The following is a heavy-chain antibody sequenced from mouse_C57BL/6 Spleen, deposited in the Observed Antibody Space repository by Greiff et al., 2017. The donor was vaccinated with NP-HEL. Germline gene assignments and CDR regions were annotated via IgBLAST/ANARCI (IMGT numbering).Heavy chain of an antibody. J-gene: IGHJ4*01. CDR3: AREEGGVTTFYAMDY. CDR2: ISDGGSYT. Sequence: EVHLVESGGGLVKPGGSLKLSCAASGFTFSSYALSWVRQTPEKRLEWVATISDGGSYTYYPDNVKGRFTISRDNAKNNLYLQRSHLKSEDTAMYYCAREEGGVTTFYAMDYWGQGTSVTVSS. CDR1: GFTFSSYA. D-gene: IGHD2-2*01. V-gene: IGHV5-4*01.